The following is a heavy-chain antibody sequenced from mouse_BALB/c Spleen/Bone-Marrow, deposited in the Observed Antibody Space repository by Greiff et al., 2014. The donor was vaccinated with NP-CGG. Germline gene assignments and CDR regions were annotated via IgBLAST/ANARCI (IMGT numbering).Heavy chain of an antibody. CDR1: GFSFSGYG. J-gene: IGHJ3*01. CDR3: ARPFTTVVATVFAY. D-gene: IGHD1-1*01. CDR2: IGVGGTYT. V-gene: IGHV5-6*01. Sequence: EVNVVESGGDLVKPGGSLKLSCAASGFSFSGYGMSWVRQTPDKRLEWVATIGVGGTYTYYPDSVKGRFTISRDNAKNTLYLRMSSLKSEDTAVYYCARPFTTVVATVFAYWGQGTLVTVSA.